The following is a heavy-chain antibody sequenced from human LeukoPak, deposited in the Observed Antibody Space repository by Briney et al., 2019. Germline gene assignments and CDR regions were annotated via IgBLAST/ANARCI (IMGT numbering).Heavy chain of an antibody. CDR2: ISSSGSTM. J-gene: IGHJ4*02. D-gene: IGHD5-12*01. CDR1: GFIFSSYS. Sequence: GGSLRLSCAASGFIFSSYSMNWVRQAPGKGLEWVSYISSSGSTMYYTDSVKGRFTISRDNAKDSLYLQMNSLRAEDTAVYYCARDPGSGYEQHFDYWGQGTLVTVSS. V-gene: IGHV3-48*04. CDR3: ARDPGSGYEQHFDY.